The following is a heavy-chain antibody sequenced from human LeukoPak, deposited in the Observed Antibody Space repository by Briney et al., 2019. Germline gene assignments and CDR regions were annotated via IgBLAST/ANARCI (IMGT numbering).Heavy chain of an antibody. CDR2: IYYSGST. Sequence: SETLSLTCTVSGGSLSSYYWSWIRQPPGKGLEWIGYIYYSGSTNYNPSLKSRVTISVDTSKNQFSLRLSSVTAADTAVYYCARSHSSSWYNYYYYYMDVWGKGTTVTVSS. CDR3: ARSHSSSWYNYYYYYMDV. J-gene: IGHJ6*03. V-gene: IGHV4-59*01. D-gene: IGHD6-13*01. CDR1: GGSLSSYY.